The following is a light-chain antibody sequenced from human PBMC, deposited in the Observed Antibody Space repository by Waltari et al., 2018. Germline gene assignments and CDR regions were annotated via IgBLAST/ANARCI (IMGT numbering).Light chain of an antibody. Sequence: EVEMTQSPLTLPVTLGQPASISCRSTQSLVHTDGSTYVSWYHQRPGQSPRRLIYQVSKRDSGVPDRFSGSGSGTDFTLDISSVEAEDLGFYYCMQAKFWPWTFGQGTEVEIK. V-gene: IGKV2-30*02. CDR3: MQAKFWPWT. CDR1: QSLVHTDGSTY. CDR2: QVS. J-gene: IGKJ1*01.